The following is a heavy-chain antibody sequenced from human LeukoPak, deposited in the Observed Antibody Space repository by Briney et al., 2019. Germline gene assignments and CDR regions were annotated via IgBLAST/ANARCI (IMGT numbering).Heavy chain of an antibody. CDR1: GGSFSGYY. D-gene: IGHD2-2*01. Sequence: SETLPLTCAVYGGSFSGYYWSWIRQPPGKGLEWIGEINHSGSTNYNPSLKSRVTISVDTSKNQFSLKLSSVTAADTAVYYCARGEYCSSTSCYVYYYYGMDVWGKGTTVTVSS. J-gene: IGHJ6*04. CDR2: INHSGST. V-gene: IGHV4-34*01. CDR3: ARGEYCSSTSCYVYYYYGMDV.